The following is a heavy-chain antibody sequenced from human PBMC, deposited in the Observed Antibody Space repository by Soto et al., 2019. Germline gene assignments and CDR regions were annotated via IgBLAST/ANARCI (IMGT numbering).Heavy chain of an antibody. CDR1: GFTFSNYG. Sequence: ASVKVSCKASGFTFSNYGLNWVRQAPGQGLEWMGWVSANNGHTNYAQSLQGRVSMTTDTSTSTAYMELRGLTFDDTAVYYCERDIESVTAKHFFYYYAMDVWGQGTTVTVSS. CDR2: VSANNGHT. CDR3: ERDIESVTAKHFFYYYAMDV. V-gene: IGHV1-18*01. J-gene: IGHJ6*02. D-gene: IGHD2-8*01.